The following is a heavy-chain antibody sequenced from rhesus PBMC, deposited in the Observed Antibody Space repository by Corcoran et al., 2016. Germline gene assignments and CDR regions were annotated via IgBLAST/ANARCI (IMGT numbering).Heavy chain of an antibody. Sequence: EVQLVESGGGLAKPGGSLRRSCAAAGFPFSLYWMNWVRQTPGKGLEWIASIHSHGDRTDYAGSVKGRFTISRDNSKNTLSLQMNSLRAEDTAVYYCAKDRGGGYYDLDSWGQGVVVTVSS. CDR3: AKDRGGGYYDLDS. CDR1: GFPFSLYW. V-gene: IGHV3S42*01. CDR2: IHSHGDRT. J-gene: IGHJ6*01.